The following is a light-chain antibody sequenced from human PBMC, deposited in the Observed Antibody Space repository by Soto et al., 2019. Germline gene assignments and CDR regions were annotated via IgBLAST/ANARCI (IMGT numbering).Light chain of an antibody. CDR1: QSVRSSY. V-gene: IGKV3-20*01. CDR2: GAS. CDR3: QHYGSPLT. Sequence: EIVLTQSPGTLSLSPGGRATLSCRASQSVRSSYLAWYQQRPGQAPRLLIFGASFRATGIPDRFSGSGSGTDFTLTISRLEHEDFAVYYCQHYGSPLTFGGGTKVEIK. J-gene: IGKJ4*01.